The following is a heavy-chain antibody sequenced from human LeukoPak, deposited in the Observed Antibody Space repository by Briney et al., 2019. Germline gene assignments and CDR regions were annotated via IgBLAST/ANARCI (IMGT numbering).Heavy chain of an antibody. CDR1: GFTFSSYA. J-gene: IGHJ4*02. D-gene: IGHD6-19*01. Sequence: PGGSLRLSCAASGFTFSSYAMHWVRQAPGKGLEWVAVISYDGSNKYYADSVKGRFTISRDNSKNTLYLQMNSLRAEDTAVYYCARDLSVAGSAAWGQGTLVTVSS. CDR2: ISYDGSNK. V-gene: IGHV3-30-3*01. CDR3: ARDLSVAGSAA.